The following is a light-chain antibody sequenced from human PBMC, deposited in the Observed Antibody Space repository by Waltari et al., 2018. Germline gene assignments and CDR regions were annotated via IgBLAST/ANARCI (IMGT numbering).Light chain of an antibody. CDR1: QSVISH. J-gene: IGKJ3*01. V-gene: IGKV3-11*01. Sequence: EIVFTQSPATLSLSPGERATLSCRASQSVISHLAWYQQKPGQAPRLLIYDASNRATGIPARFSGSGSGTDFTLTISSLEPEDFAVYYCQQRSNWPLFTFGPGTKVDIK. CDR2: DAS. CDR3: QQRSNWPLFT.